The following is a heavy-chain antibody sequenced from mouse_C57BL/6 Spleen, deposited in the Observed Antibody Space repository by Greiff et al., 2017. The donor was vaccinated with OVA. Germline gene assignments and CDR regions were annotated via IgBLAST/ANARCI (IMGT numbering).Heavy chain of an antibody. V-gene: IGHV1-81*01. D-gene: IGHD1-1*01. Sequence: VKLQESGAELARPGASVKLSCKASRYTFTSYGISWVKQRTGQGLEWIGEIYPRSGNTYYNEKFKGKATLTADKSSSTAYMELRSLTSEDSAVYFCARWVTTVEGFAYWGQGTLVTVSA. CDR1: RYTFTSYG. CDR2: IYPRSGNT. CDR3: ARWVTTVEGFAY. J-gene: IGHJ3*01.